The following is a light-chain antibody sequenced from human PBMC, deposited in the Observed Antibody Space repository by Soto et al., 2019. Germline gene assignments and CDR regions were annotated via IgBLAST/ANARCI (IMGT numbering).Light chain of an antibody. CDR2: DAS. V-gene: IGKV3-11*01. J-gene: IGKJ4*01. CDR1: QSVSKY. Sequence: EIVLTQSPATLSLSPGERANLSCRASQSVSKYLAWYQQKPGQAPRLLIYDASNRATGIPARFSGSGSGTDFTLTISSLEPEDFAVYYCQQRSNWPPLTFGGGTKVEI. CDR3: QQRSNWPPLT.